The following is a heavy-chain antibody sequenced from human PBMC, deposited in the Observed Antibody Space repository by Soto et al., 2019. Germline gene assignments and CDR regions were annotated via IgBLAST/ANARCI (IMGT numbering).Heavy chain of an antibody. D-gene: IGHD2-15*01. CDR1: GYSFTSYG. CDR3: ARFSGGVYNTYYFYYGMDV. Sequence: AAVKVSCKASGYSFTSYGISWVRQAPGQGLDWMGWITTYNGNTKYAQDLQGRVTMTTDTSTSTAYMELRSLRSDDTAVYYCARFSGGVYNTYYFYYGMDVWGQGTTVSVSS. V-gene: IGHV1-18*04. CDR2: ITTYNGNT. J-gene: IGHJ6*02.